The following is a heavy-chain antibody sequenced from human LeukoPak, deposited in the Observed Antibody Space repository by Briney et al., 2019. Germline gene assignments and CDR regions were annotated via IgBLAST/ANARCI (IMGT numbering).Heavy chain of an antibody. J-gene: IGHJ5*02. CDR3: ARGSWIRGSYLNWFDP. CDR1: GISFSRYA. V-gene: IGHV3-30*04. D-gene: IGHD1-26*01. Sequence: GGSLRLSCAASGISFSRYAMHWVRQAPGKGLEWVAVISYDGSTEYYADSVKGRFTISRDNSKNSLYLQMNSLRAEDTAVYYCARGSWIRGSYLNWFDPWGQGTLVTVSS. CDR2: ISYDGSTE.